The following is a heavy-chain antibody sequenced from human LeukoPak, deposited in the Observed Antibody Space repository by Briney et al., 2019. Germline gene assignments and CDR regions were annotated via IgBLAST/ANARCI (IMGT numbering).Heavy chain of an antibody. Sequence: PSETLSLTCTVSGGSISSSSYYWGWIRQPPGKGLEWIGSIYYSGSTYYNPSLKSRVTISVDTSKNQFSLKLSSVTAADTAVYYCARDPQRIAARLGGDRRLFDYWGQGTLVTVSS. CDR1: GGSISSSSYY. CDR2: IYYSGST. CDR3: ARDPQRIAARLGGDRRLFDY. D-gene: IGHD6-6*01. V-gene: IGHV4-39*07. J-gene: IGHJ4*02.